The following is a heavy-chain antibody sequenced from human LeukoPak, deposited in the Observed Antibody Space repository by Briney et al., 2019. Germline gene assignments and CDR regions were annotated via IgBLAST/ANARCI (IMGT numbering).Heavy chain of an antibody. Sequence: ASVKVSCKASGYTFTSYAISWVRQAPGQGLEWMGWISAYNGNTNYAQKLQGRVTMTTDTSTSTAYMELRSLRSDDTAVYYCARVAVTTLYYYYMDVWGKGTTVTISS. CDR3: ARVAVTTLYYYYMDV. J-gene: IGHJ6*03. CDR2: ISAYNGNT. V-gene: IGHV1-18*01. CDR1: GYTFTSYA. D-gene: IGHD4-11*01.